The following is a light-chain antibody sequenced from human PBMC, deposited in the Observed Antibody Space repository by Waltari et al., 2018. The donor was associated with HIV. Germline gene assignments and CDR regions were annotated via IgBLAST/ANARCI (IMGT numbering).Light chain of an antibody. CDR1: SLRSFF. Sequence: SSELTQDPVVSVALGQTINITCQGDSLRSFFANGYQQRPGQATVLVVYGANRRPSGIPDRFSASNSGNTSSLIISDSQAVDEADYYCHSRDTNSDHYVFGGGTRVIV. J-gene: IGLJ1*01. CDR2: GAN. CDR3: HSRDTNSDHYV. V-gene: IGLV3-19*01.